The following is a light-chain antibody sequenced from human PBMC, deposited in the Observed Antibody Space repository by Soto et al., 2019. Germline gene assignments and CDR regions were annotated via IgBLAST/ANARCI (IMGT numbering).Light chain of an antibody. J-gene: IGLJ1*01. CDR2: GNS. CDR1: SSNIGAGYD. V-gene: IGLV1-40*01. CDR3: QSYDSSLGYV. Sequence: QSVLTQPPSVSGAPGQRVTISCTGSSSNIGAGYDVHWYQQLPGTAPKLLLYGNSNRPSGVPDRFSGSKSGTSASLAITGLQAEDEADYYCQSYDSSLGYVFGTGTKLTVL.